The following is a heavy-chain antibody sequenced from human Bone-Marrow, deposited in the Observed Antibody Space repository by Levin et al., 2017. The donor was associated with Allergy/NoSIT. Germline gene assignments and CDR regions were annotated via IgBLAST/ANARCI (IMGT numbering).Heavy chain of an antibody. CDR3: TALPVATGDY. CDR2: IRSKANSYAT. V-gene: IGHV3-73*01. J-gene: IGHJ4*02. CDR1: GFTFSGSA. Sequence: SGGSLRLSCAASGFTFSGSAMHWVRQASGKGLEWVGRIRSKANSYATAYAASVKGRFTISRDDSKNTAYLQMNSLKTEDTAVYYCTALPVATGDYWGQGTLVTVSS. D-gene: IGHD5-12*01.